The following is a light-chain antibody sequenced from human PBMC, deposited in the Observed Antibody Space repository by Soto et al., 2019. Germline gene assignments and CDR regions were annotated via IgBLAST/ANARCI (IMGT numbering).Light chain of an antibody. V-gene: IGKV1-12*01. Sequence: DIQMTQSPSSVSASVGDRVSITCRASQDISKWVAWYRQRPGKAPDLLINAAYTLHTVVPTRFIGGGSGTNFTLTISGLQPEYFATYYCQQTHGFPYTFGQGTRLDIK. CDR2: AAY. J-gene: IGKJ2*01. CDR1: QDISKW. CDR3: QQTHGFPYT.